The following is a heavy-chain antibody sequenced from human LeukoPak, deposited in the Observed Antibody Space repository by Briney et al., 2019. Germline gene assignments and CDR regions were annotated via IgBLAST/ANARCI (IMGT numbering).Heavy chain of an antibody. J-gene: IGHJ4*02. D-gene: IGHD5-12*01. CDR1: GXTSSMSC. CDR2: IHTDDRSA. CDR3: ARVLGASPQGGQ. V-gene: IGHV3-74*01. Sequence: GSLRLSFAASGXTSSMSCTHWVRQAPGKGLVWVSGIHTDDRSANYADSVKGRFTISRDNAKNTVYLQMNSLRAEDTAVYYCARVLGASPQGGQWGQGTLVTVSS.